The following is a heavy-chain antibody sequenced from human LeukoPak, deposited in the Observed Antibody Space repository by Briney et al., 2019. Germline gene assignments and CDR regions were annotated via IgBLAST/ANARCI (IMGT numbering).Heavy chain of an antibody. CDR2: VSSDGSDK. CDR3: ARAHSASWYAAY. J-gene: IGHJ4*03. CDR1: GFTFIDYT. Sequence: PGRSLRLSCATSGFTFIDYTMHWVRLAPGEGPEWVALVSSDGSDKQYAASVKGRFTISRDDSKNTVYLDMNTLKDDDTAVYYCARAHSASWYAAYWGHGTRVTVSS. D-gene: IGHD6-13*01. V-gene: IGHV3-30*04.